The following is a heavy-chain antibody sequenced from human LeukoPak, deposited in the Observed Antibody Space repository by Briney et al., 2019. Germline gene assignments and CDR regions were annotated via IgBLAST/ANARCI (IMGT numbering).Heavy chain of an antibody. Sequence: SGTLSLTCTVSGGSISSYYWSWIRQPPGKGLEWIGYIYCSGSTNYNPSLKSRVTISVDTSKNQFSLKLSSVTAADTAVYYCARVVAARPDNWFDPWGQGTLVTVSS. CDR2: IYCSGST. D-gene: IGHD6-6*01. J-gene: IGHJ5*02. V-gene: IGHV4-59*01. CDR1: GGSISSYY. CDR3: ARVVAARPDNWFDP.